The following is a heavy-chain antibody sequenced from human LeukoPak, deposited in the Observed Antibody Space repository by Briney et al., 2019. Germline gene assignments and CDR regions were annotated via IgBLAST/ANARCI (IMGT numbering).Heavy chain of an antibody. D-gene: IGHD6-13*01. J-gene: IGHJ4*02. CDR1: GFNFNTYS. CDR3: TRGGYSSTWYPPFEY. CDR2: ISSTSTFL. V-gene: IGHV3-21*06. Sequence: GGSLRLSCGASGFNFNTYSMTWVRQAPGKGLEWVSSISSTSTFLYYADSVKGRFTVSRDNADHTVFLQLTSLRAEDTAVYYCTRGGYSSTWYPPFEYWGQGTQVTVSS.